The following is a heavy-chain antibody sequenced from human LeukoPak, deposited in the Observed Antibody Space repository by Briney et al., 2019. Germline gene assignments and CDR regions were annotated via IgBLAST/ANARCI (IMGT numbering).Heavy chain of an antibody. CDR2: IYYSGST. CDR3: ARWDGYPYYYGMDV. V-gene: IGHV4-59*01. CDR1: GGSISNYY. J-gene: IGHJ6*02. Sequence: SETLSLTCTVSGGSISNYYWSWIRQPPGKGLEWIGYIYYSGSTNYNPSLKSRVTISVDTSKNQFSLKLSSVTAADTAVYYCARWDGYPYYYGMDVWGQGTTVTVSS. D-gene: IGHD5-18*01.